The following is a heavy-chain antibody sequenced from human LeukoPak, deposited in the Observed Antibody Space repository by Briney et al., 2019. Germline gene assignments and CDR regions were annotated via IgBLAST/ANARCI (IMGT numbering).Heavy chain of an antibody. CDR2: IIPIFGTA. Sequence: SVKVSCKASGGTFSSYAISWVRQAPGQGLEWMGGIIPIFGTANYAQKFQGRVTITADESTSTAYMELRSLRSDDTAVYYCARSGVSSGWYENWFDPWGQGTLVTVSS. D-gene: IGHD6-19*01. J-gene: IGHJ5*02. V-gene: IGHV1-69*13. CDR1: GGTFSSYA. CDR3: ARSGVSSGWYENWFDP.